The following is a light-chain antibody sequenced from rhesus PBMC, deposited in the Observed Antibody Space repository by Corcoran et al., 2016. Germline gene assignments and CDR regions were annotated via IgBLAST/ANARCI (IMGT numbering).Light chain of an antibody. Sequence: DIQMTQSPSSLSASVGDTVTITCRASQSFTSSLAWYQQQPGKAPKLLIYSASSLQSGVPSRFSGSKSGTDFTLTISSLQPEDIGSYYCQQYYSYPFTFGPGTKLDIK. CDR2: SAS. V-gene: IGKV1-46*01. CDR1: QSFTSS. CDR3: QQYYSYPFT. J-gene: IGKJ3*01.